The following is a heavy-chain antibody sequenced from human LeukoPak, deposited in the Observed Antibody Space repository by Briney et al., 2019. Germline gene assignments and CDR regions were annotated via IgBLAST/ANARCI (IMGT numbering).Heavy chain of an antibody. CDR1: GGSISSSNW. Sequence: SETLSLTCAVSGGSISSSNWWRGVRQPPGKGLEWVGVIYHNGSTNYNPSLKSRVTISVDKSKNQFSLKLSSVTAADTAVYYCARDRYYDILPGSAWFDPWGQGTLVTVSS. V-gene: IGHV4-4*02. CDR2: IYHNGST. CDR3: ARDRYYDILPGSAWFDP. D-gene: IGHD3-9*01. J-gene: IGHJ5*02.